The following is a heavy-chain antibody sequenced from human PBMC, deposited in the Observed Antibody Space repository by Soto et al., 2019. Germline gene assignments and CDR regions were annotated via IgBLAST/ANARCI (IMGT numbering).Heavy chain of an antibody. CDR2: INPKFGDT. D-gene: IGHD3-10*01. CDR3: ARNIDYYYGPGSGNGHGV. V-gene: IGHV1-2*02. CDR1: GYTFTAYY. J-gene: IGHJ6*02. Sequence: QVQLVQSGAEVKEPGDSVRVSCEASGYTFTAYYIHWVRQAPGQGLEWMGWINPKFGDTTYAQDFQGRLTLTRDMSISTVEMVLSRLTADDTAIYYCARNIDYYYGPGSGNGHGVWGQGTAVNVFS.